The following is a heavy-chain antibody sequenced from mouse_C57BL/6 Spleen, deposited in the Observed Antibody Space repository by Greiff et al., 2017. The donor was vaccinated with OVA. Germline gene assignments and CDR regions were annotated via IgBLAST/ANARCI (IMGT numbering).Heavy chain of an antibody. CDR2: INPSTGGT. V-gene: IGHV1-42*01. J-gene: IGHJ3*01. D-gene: IGHD3-2*02. CDR1: GYSFTGYY. CDR3: ARSRGYSDSSGFAY. Sequence: EVQLQQSGPELVKPGASVKISCKASGYSFTGYYMNWVKQSPEKSLEWIGEINPSTGGTTYNQKFKAKATLTVDKSSSTAYMQIKSLTSEDSAVYYCARSRGYSDSSGFAYWGQGTLVTVSA.